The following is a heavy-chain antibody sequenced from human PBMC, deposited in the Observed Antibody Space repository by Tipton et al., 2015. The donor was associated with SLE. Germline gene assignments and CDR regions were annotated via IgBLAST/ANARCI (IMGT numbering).Heavy chain of an antibody. CDR1: GGSISSYY. Sequence: LRLSCTVSGGSISSYYWSWIRQPPGKGLEWIGYIYYSGSTNYNPSLKSRVTISVDTSKNQFSLKLSSVTAADTAVYYCARTVTAFDIWGQGTMVTVSS. D-gene: IGHD4-17*01. V-gene: IGHV4-59*12. J-gene: IGHJ3*02. CDR2: IYYSGST. CDR3: ARTVTAFDI.